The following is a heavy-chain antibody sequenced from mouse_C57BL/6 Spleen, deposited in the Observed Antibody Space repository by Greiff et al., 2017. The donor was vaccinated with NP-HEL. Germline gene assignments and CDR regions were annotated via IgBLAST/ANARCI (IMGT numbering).Heavy chain of an antibody. CDR1: GFTFSSYG. Sequence: VQLKESGGDLVKPGGSLKLSCAASGFTFSSYGMSWVRQTPDKRLEWVATISSGGSYTYYPDSVKGRFTISRDNAKNTLYLQMSSLKSEDTAMYYCARHEDYGNPYWYFDVWGTGTTVTVSS. J-gene: IGHJ1*03. CDR3: ARHEDYGNPYWYFDV. V-gene: IGHV5-6*01. D-gene: IGHD2-1*01. CDR2: ISSGGSYT.